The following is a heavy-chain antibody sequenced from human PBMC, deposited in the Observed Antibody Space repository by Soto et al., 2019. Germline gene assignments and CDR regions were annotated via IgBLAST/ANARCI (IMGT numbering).Heavy chain of an antibody. CDR1: GGPFSSYA. Sequence: ASVEVSCKASGGPFSSYAISLGGQAPGQGVEWMGGITPIFGTANYAQKFQGRVTITADESTSTAYMELSSLRSEDTAVYYCTRGIFGVAKVKYYYYGMDVWGQGTKVTVSS. CDR2: ITPIFGTA. CDR3: TRGIFGVAKVKYYYYGMDV. D-gene: IGHD3-3*02. J-gene: IGHJ6*02. V-gene: IGHV1-69*13.